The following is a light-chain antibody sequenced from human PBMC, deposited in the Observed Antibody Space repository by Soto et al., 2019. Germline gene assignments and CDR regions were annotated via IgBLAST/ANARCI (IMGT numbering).Light chain of an antibody. CDR2: PAS. CDR1: QGISSS. CDR3: QQVNSFPLT. Sequence: DIQLTQSPSFLSTSIGDRVTITCRASQGISSSLAWYQQKPGKAPKILIYPASTLQSGVPSRFSGSGSGTDFTLTISSLQPEDFATYYCQQVNSFPLTFGGGTKVEIK. J-gene: IGKJ4*01. V-gene: IGKV1-9*01.